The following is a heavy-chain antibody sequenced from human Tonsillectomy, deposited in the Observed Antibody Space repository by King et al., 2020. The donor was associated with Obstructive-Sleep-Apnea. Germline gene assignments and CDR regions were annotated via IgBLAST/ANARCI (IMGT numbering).Heavy chain of an antibody. CDR1: GYSFTSHW. Sequence: PGGALRSSCEGFGYSFTSHWISWVRQMPGKGLEWRGRIDPSDSNTNYSPSFQGHVPISADKSLSTAYLQLSSLKASDTAMYYCARHPFGVVIQYNWFDPWGQGTLVTVSS. J-gene: IGHJ5*02. V-gene: IGHV5-10-1*01. CDR3: ARHPFGVVIQYNWFDP. CDR2: IDPSDSNT. D-gene: IGHD3-3*01.